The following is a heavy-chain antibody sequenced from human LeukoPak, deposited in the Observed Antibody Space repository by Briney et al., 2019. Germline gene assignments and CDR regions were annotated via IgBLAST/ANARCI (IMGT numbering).Heavy chain of an antibody. CDR3: ARVAQYGLDAFDI. D-gene: IGHD2-15*01. Sequence: SVKVSCKASGGTFSSYAISWVRQAPGQGLEWMGGIIPIFGTANYAQKFQGRVTITADESTSTAYMELSSLRSEDTAVYYWARVAQYGLDAFDIWGQGTMVTVSS. CDR2: IIPIFGTA. CDR1: GGTFSSYA. J-gene: IGHJ3*02. V-gene: IGHV1-69*01.